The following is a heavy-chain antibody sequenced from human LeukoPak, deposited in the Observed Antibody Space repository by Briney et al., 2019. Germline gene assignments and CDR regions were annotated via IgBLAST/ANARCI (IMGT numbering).Heavy chain of an antibody. Sequence: GGSLRLCCPASGFIFSNYAMSWVRQAPGKGLEWGSAIGGRDGGTYYADSVKGRFTVSRDDPKNMLYLQMNTLRVEDTAVYYCAKWGDYDILTGYYGSDYWGHGTLVTVSS. D-gene: IGHD3-9*01. J-gene: IGHJ4*01. CDR1: GFIFSNYA. V-gene: IGHV3-23*01. CDR3: AKWGDYDILTGYYGSDY. CDR2: IGGRDGGT.